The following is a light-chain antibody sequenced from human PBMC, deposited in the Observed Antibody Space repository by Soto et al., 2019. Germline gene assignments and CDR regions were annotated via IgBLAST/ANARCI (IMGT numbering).Light chain of an antibody. CDR1: QSLLNSGGKTY. CDR2: EVF. V-gene: IGKV2D-29*01. J-gene: IGKJ1*01. CDR3: LQTTQFPWT. Sequence: DIVMTQSPLSLSVTPGQPASISCKFSQSLLNSGGKTYFYWYLQKPGQPPQLLIYEVFNRFSGVPDRVSGSGSGTDFTLNISRVEAEDVGFYYCLQTTQFPWTFGQGTKVEIK.